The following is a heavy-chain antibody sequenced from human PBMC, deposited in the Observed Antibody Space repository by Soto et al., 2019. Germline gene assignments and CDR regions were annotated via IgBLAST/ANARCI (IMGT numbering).Heavy chain of an antibody. J-gene: IGHJ4*02. V-gene: IGHV3-23*01. D-gene: IGHD2-8*02. CDR2: ISGGSESL. CDR1: GFTFSNYA. CDR3: ARRGPGPYFDY. Sequence: GGSLTLSCAASGFTFSNYAMSWVLQAPGKGLEWVSAISGGSESLYFAESVKGRFTISRDSAKSTLYLQMNSLGADDTAVYYCARRGPGPYFDYWGQGTLVTVSS.